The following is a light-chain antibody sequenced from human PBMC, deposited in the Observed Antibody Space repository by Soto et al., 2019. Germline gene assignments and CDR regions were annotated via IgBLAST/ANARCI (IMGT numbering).Light chain of an antibody. Sequence: DIVMTQSPDSLAVSLGERATINCKSSQSVLYSSNNKNYLAWYQQKPGQPPKLLIYWASTRESGVPDRFSGSGSGTDFALTISSQQAEDVAVYYCQQYYSTPRTFCQGTKLEIK. CDR3: QQYYSTPRT. CDR1: QSVLYSSNNKNY. V-gene: IGKV4-1*01. CDR2: WAS. J-gene: IGKJ2*01.